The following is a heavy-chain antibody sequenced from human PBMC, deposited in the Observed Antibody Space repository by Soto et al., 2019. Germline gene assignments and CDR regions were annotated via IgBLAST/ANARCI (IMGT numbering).Heavy chain of an antibody. V-gene: IGHV3-23*01. CDR2: ISGGGDST. D-gene: IGHD6-13*01. Sequence: GGSLRLSCAASGFTFNNYAMSWVRQAPGKGLEWVSTISGGGDSTYYADSVTGRFTISRDNSRNTLFLQMNSLRAEDTALYYCAKDRASAAARPRFDPWGQGTLVTVSS. J-gene: IGHJ5*02. CDR3: AKDRASAAARPRFDP. CDR1: GFTFNNYA.